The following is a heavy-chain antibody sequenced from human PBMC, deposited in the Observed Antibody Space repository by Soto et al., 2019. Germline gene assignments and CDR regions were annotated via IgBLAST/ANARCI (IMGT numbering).Heavy chain of an antibody. Sequence: QVQLQQWGAGLLKPSETLSLTCAVYGGSFSGYYWSWIRQPPGKGLEWIGEINHSGSTNYNPSLKGRVTISVDTSKNQFSLKLSSVTAADTAVYYCARESVYYDSSGGFDYWGQGTLVTVSS. D-gene: IGHD3-22*01. CDR2: INHSGST. V-gene: IGHV4-34*01. CDR1: GGSFSGYY. CDR3: ARESVYYDSSGGFDY. J-gene: IGHJ4*02.